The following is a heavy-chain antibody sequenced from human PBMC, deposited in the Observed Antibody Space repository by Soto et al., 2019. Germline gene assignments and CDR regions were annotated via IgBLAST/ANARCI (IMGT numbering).Heavy chain of an antibody. CDR3: ARDNYDFWSGFSFRYFDY. Sequence: NPSETLSLTCTVSGGSVSSGSYYWSWIRQPPGKGLEWIGYIYYSGSTNYNPSLKSRVTISVDTSKNQFSLKLSSVTAADTDVYYCARDNYDFWSGFSFRYFDYWGQGTLVTVSS. CDR1: GGSVSSGSYY. D-gene: IGHD3-3*01. V-gene: IGHV4-61*01. J-gene: IGHJ4*02. CDR2: IYYSGST.